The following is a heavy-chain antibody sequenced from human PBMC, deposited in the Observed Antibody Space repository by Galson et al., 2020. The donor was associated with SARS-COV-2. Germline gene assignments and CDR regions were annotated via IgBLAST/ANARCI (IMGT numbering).Heavy chain of an antibody. J-gene: IGHJ4*02. D-gene: IGHD3-10*01. CDR2: ISGGGSTK. V-gene: IGHV3-48*01. CDR3: VRDRQLAY. Sequence: GGSLRLSCAASGFTFSDYNLNWVRQAPGKGLEWVSYISGGGSTKYYADSVKGRFTISRDNAENSLYLQLTGLRAEDTAVYYCVRDRQLAYWGQGTLGTVSS. CDR1: GFTFSDYN.